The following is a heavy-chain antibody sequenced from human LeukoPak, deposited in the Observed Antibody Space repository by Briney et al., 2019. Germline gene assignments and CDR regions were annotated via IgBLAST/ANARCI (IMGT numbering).Heavy chain of an antibody. D-gene: IGHD5-24*01. Sequence: SVKVSCKASGGTFSSYAISWVRQAPGQGLEWMGRIIPILGIANYAQKFQGRVTITADKSTSTAYMELSSLRSEDTAVYYCARTRRWLLFDYWSQGTLVTVSS. CDR2: IIPILGIA. J-gene: IGHJ4*02. V-gene: IGHV1-69*04. CDR1: GGTFSSYA. CDR3: ARTRRWLLFDY.